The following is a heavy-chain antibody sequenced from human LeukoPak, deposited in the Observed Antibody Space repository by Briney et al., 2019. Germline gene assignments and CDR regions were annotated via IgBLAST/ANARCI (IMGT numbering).Heavy chain of an antibody. CDR1: GDSISSYY. CDR2: IYYSGST. J-gene: IGHJ3*02. V-gene: IGHV4-59*08. D-gene: IGHD4-17*01. Sequence: PSETLSLTCTVSGDSISSYYWSWIRQPPGKGLEWIGYIYYSGSTNYNPSLKSRVTISVDTSKNQFSLKLSSVTAADTAVYYCARRVRHDYGDWNDAFDIWGQGTMVTVSS. CDR3: ARRVRHDYGDWNDAFDI.